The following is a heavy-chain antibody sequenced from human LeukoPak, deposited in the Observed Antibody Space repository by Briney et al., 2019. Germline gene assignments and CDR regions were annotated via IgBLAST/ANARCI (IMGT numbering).Heavy chain of an antibody. Sequence: PSETLSLTCTVSGGSISSSSYYWGWIRQPPGKGLEWIGSIYYSGSTYYNPSLKSRVTISVDTSKNQFSLKLSSVTAADTAVYYCARDTFSRYGSVLDIWGQGTMVTVSS. J-gene: IGHJ3*02. CDR2: IYYSGST. CDR1: GGSISSSSYY. V-gene: IGHV4-39*02. CDR3: ARDTFSRYGSVLDI. D-gene: IGHD3-10*01.